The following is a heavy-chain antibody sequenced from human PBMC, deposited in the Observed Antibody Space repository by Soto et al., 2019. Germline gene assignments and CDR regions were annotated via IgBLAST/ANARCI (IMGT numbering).Heavy chain of an antibody. CDR1: GYTFASYA. V-gene: IGHV1-18*01. J-gene: IGHJ4*02. CDR3: ARDHPPPEY. CDR2: ISAYNGNT. D-gene: IGHD2-2*01. Sequence: ASVKVSFKASGYTFASYAISWMRQAPGQGLEWMGWISAYNGNTNYAQKLQGRVTMTTDTSTSTAYMELRSLRSDDTAVYYCARDHPPPEYWGQGTLVTVSS.